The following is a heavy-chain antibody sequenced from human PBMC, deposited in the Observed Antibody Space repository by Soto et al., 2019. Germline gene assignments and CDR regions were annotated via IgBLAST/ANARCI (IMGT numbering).Heavy chain of an antibody. CDR3: ARDQGLVAARTTTNWLDP. Sequence: SQTLSLTCAISGDSVSSNHATWDWIRQSPSRGLEWLGRTYYRSKWYYDYALSVKSRITINPDTSNNQLSLQLNSVTPDDTAVYYCARDQGLVAARTTTNWLDPWGQGTLVTVSS. J-gene: IGHJ5*02. V-gene: IGHV6-1*01. CDR1: GDSVSSNHAT. CDR2: TYYRSKWYY. D-gene: IGHD6-13*01.